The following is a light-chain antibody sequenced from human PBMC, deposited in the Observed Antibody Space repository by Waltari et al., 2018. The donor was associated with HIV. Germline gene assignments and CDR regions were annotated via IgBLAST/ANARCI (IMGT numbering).Light chain of an antibody. V-gene: IGKV3-11*01. CDR2: DAS. Sequence: EIVLTQSPATLSLSPGDRATLSCRASQSDSSYLAWYQQKPGQAPRLLIYDASNRATGIPARFSGSGSGTDFTLTISSLKSEDFAVYYCQQRSNWLFTFGQGTRLEIK. CDR3: QQRSNWLFT. CDR1: QSDSSY. J-gene: IGKJ5*01.